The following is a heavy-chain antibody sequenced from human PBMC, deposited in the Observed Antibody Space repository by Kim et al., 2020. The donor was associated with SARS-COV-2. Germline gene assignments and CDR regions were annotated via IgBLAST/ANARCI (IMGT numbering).Heavy chain of an antibody. V-gene: IGHV4-34*01. Sequence: PSLKSRVTISVDTSKNQFSLKLSSVTAADTAVYYCARGKTAAGTSGWFDPWGQGTLVTVSS. J-gene: IGHJ5*02. D-gene: IGHD6-13*01. CDR3: ARGKTAAGTSGWFDP.